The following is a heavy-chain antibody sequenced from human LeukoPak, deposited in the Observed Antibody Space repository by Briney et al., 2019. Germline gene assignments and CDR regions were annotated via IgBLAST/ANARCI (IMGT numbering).Heavy chain of an antibody. J-gene: IGHJ3*02. CDR3: ARSRASSSSLDAFDI. CDR2: INWNGGST. Sequence: GSLRLSCAASGFTFDDYGMSWVRQAPGKGLEWVSGINWNGGSTGYADSVKGRFTISRDNAKNSLYLQMNSLRAEDTALYYCARSRASSSSLDAFDIWGQGTMVTVSS. CDR1: GFTFDDYG. V-gene: IGHV3-20*04. D-gene: IGHD6-13*01.